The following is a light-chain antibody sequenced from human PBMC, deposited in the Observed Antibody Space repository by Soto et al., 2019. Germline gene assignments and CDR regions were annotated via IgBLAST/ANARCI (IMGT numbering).Light chain of an antibody. CDR1: SSNIGSNI. CDR2: SDN. V-gene: IGLV1-44*01. J-gene: IGLJ3*02. Sequence: QSVLTQSPSASGTPGQRVTISCSGSSSNIGSNIVNWYQHLPGTAPKLLIYSDNQRPSGVPDRFSGSKSGTSASLAISGLQPEDEADYYCAAWDDSLDGWVFGGGTQLTVL. CDR3: AAWDDSLDGWV.